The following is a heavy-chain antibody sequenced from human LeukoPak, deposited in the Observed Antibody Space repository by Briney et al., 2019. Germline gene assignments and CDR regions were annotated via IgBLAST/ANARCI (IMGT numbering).Heavy chain of an antibody. D-gene: IGHD4-11*01. CDR3: AKGAYRNPYYSRNV. J-gene: IGHJ6*03. V-gene: IGHV3-23*01. Sequence: PGGSLRLSCAASGFTFSSSAMSWVRQAPGKGLEWVSSIGGSGDSTNHADSVKGRFSISRDNSKNTLYLQMNSLRAEHRAVYTGAKGAYRNPYYSRNVWGKGTTVTVSS. CDR1: GFTFSSSA. CDR2: IGGSGDST.